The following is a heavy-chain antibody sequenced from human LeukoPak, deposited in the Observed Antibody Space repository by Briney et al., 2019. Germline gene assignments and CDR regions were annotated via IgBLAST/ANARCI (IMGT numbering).Heavy chain of an antibody. CDR1: GYTFTSYG. CDR3: ARDLGIAEAEIDY. J-gene: IGHJ4*02. Sequence: ASVNVSFKASGYTFTSYGISWVRQAPGQGLEWMGWISAYNGKTNYPQKLQGRVTMITDTSKSKAYMELRSVRSDYTAVYYCARDLGIAEAEIDYWGQGTLVTVSS. CDR2: ISAYNGKT. V-gene: IGHV1-18*01. D-gene: IGHD6-13*01.